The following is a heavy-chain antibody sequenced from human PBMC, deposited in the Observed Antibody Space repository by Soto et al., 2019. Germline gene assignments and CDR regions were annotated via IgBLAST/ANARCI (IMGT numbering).Heavy chain of an antibody. CDR3: ARVDFWSGYPENFDY. J-gene: IGHJ4*02. Sequence: SETLSLTCTVSGGSISSYYWSWIRQPPGKGLEWIGSIYYSGSTYYNPSLKSRVTISVDTSKNQFSLKLSSVTAADTAVYYCARVDFWSGYPENFDYWGQGTLVTVSS. CDR2: IYYSGST. D-gene: IGHD3-3*01. V-gene: IGHV4-39*01. CDR1: GGSISSYY.